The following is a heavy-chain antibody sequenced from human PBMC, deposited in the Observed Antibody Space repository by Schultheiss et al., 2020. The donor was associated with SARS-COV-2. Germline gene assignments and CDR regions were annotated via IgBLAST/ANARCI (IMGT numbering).Heavy chain of an antibody. V-gene: IGHV4-59*01. J-gene: IGHJ3*02. CDR1: GGSISTYY. CDR2: IYYSGST. CDR3: ARDKLDDYGDYVSAFDI. Sequence: SETLSLTCTVSGGSISTYYWSWIRQSPGKGLEWIGYIYYSGSTNYNPSLKSRVTISVDTSKNQFSLNLSSVTAADTAVYYCARDKLDDYGDYVSAFDIWGQGTMVTVSS. D-gene: IGHD4-17*01.